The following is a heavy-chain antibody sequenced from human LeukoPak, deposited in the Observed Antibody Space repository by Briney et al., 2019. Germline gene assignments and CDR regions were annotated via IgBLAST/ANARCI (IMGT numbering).Heavy chain of an antibody. Sequence: ASVKVSCKASGDTFTRYDINWVRQATGQGLEWMGWMNPNSGNTGYAQKFQGRVTMTRDMSTSTVYMELSSLRSEDTAVYYCARRGSYGDCYFDYWGQGTLVTVSS. CDR2: MNPNSGNT. CDR3: ARRGSYGDCYFDY. D-gene: IGHD4-17*01. J-gene: IGHJ4*02. V-gene: IGHV1-8*02. CDR1: GDTFTRYD.